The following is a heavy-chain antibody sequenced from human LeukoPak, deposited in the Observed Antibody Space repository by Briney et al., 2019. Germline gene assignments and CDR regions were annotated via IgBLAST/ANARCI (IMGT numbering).Heavy chain of an antibody. V-gene: IGHV4-61*01. CDR1: GGSVNSGSYY. CDR3: ARARRTNDYVWGSYKWFDP. CDR2: IYYSGST. J-gene: IGHJ5*02. D-gene: IGHD3-16*01. Sequence: PSETLSLTCTVSGGSVNSGSYYWNWIRQPPGKGLEWIGYIYYSGSTYYNPSLKSRVTISVDTSKNQFSLKLSSVTAADTAVYYCARARRTNDYVWGSYKWFDPWGQGTLVTVSS.